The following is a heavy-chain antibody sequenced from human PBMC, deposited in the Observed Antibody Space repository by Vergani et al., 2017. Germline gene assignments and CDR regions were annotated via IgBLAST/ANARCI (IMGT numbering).Heavy chain of an antibody. CDR1: GGTFSSYA. D-gene: IGHD2-8*01. Sequence: QVQLVQSGAEVKKPGSSVKVSCKASGGTFSSYAISWVRQAPGQGLEWMGGIIPIFGTANYAQKFQGRVTITADESTSTAYMELSSLRSEDTAVYYGARSNDGXVLMVYAHQGSYWYFDLWGRGTLVTVSS. V-gene: IGHV1-69*13. CDR3: ARSNDGXVLMVYAHQGSYWYFDL. J-gene: IGHJ2*01. CDR2: IIPIFGTA.